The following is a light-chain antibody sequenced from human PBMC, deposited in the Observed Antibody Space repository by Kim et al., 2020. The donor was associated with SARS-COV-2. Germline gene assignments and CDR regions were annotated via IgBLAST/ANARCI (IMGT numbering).Light chain of an antibody. V-gene: IGLV2-8*01. J-gene: IGLJ3*02. CDR3: SSYAGNSNLM. CDR1: SSDVGSHDY. CDR2: EVN. Sequence: GHSVTSPCTGTSSDVGSHDYVSWYQQHPGDAPRLIIYEVNQRPAGVPARFSGSKSGNTAALTVSSLQADDEADYYCSSYAGNSNLMFGGGTQLTVL.